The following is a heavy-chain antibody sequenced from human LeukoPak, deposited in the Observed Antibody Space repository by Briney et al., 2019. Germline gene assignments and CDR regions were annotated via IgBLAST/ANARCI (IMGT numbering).Heavy chain of an antibody. CDR2: TYSGGTT. CDR1: GFSVSGNY. D-gene: IGHD4-17*01. CDR3: ARGRETDSGGYVYYLDY. Sequence: GGSLRLSCAVSGFSVSGNYMSWVRLAPGRGLEWVSVTYSGGTTFYAGPVEGRFTISRDNSKNTLYLQMNSLTADDTAVYYCARGRETDSGGYVYYLDYWGQGTLVTVSS. V-gene: IGHV3-53*01. J-gene: IGHJ4*02.